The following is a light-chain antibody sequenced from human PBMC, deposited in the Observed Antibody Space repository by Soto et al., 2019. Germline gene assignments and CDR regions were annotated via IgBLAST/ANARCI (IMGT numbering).Light chain of an antibody. J-gene: IGLJ1*01. CDR3: SSYTSGSTLYV. V-gene: IGLV2-14*01. CDR1: SSDVGGYNY. Sequence: QSALTQPASVSGSPGQPITISCTGTSSDVGGYNYVSWYQHHPGKAPRLMIYASSNRPSGVSHRFSGSRSGNTASLTISGLQAEDEADYYCSSYTSGSTLYVFGTGTKVTVL. CDR2: ASS.